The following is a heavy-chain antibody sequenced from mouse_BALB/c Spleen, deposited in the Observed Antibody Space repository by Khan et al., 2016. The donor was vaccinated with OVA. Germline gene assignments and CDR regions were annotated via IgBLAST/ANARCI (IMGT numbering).Heavy chain of an antibody. V-gene: IGHV1-18*01. CDR3: DRGYDFFAY. CDR1: GYSFTAYY. Sequence: EVQLQESGPDLVKTGASVKISCKASGYSFTAYYMNWVKLSHGKSLECIGRINPNTYNTNYNQKFKGTAILTVDTSSSPAAMVLRSLTSEDAAVYCCDRGYDFFAYWGQGTLVTGSA. J-gene: IGHJ3*01. CDR2: INPNTYNT. D-gene: IGHD2-14*01.